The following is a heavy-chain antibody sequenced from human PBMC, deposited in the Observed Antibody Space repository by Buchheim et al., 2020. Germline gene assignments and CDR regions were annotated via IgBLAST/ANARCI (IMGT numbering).Heavy chain of an antibody. CDR1: GFSFSSYS. D-gene: IGHD3-3*01. V-gene: IGHV3-21*01. CDR2: ISSNSNNI. Sequence: EVQLVESGGGLVKPGGSLRLSCAASGFSFSSYSMNWVRQAPGKGLEWVSSISSNSNNIHYADSVKGRFTISRDNARNSLYLQMNSLRAEDTAVYYCARVEYYDFWSGYKELDYWGQGTL. CDR3: ARVEYYDFWSGYKELDY. J-gene: IGHJ4*02.